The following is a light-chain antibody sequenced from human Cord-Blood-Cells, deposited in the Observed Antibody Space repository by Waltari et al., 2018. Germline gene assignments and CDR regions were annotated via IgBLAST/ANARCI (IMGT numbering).Light chain of an antibody. Sequence: QSALTQPASVSGSPGQSITISCTGTSSDVGGYNYVSWYHKHPGKAPKLMIYDVSNRPAGGSNRFSGSKSGNTASLTISGLQAEDEADYYCSSYTSSSTYVFGTGTQVTVL. CDR1: SSDVGGYNY. CDR3: SSYTSSSTYV. V-gene: IGLV2-14*01. CDR2: DVS. J-gene: IGLJ1*01.